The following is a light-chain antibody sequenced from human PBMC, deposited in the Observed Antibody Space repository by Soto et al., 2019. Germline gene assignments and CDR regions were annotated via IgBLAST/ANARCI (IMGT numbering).Light chain of an antibody. CDR3: QQDGNSPYT. V-gene: IGKV3D-20*01. Sequence: EIVLTQSPATLSLSPGERATISCGASQGVSSSYLAWYQQKPGLAPRLLIYDASSRDTGIPDRFSGSGSGTDFTLTISRLEPEDFAVYYCQQDGNSPYTFGQGTKLEIK. J-gene: IGKJ2*01. CDR2: DAS. CDR1: QGVSSSY.